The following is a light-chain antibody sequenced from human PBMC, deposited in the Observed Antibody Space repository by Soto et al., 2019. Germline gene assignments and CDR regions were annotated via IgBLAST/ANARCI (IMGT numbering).Light chain of an antibody. CDR3: QHYNSYSEA. Sequence: DIQMTQSPSSLSPSVGARVTITCRASRSISDWLAWYQQKPGKAPELLIFDASNLKSGVSSRFSGSGSGTEFTLTISSLQPDDFATYYCQHYNSYSEAFGQGTKVDIK. J-gene: IGKJ1*01. CDR2: DAS. V-gene: IGKV1-5*01. CDR1: RSISDW.